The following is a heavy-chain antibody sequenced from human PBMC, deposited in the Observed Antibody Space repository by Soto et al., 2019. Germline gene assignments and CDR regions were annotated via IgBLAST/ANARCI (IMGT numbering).Heavy chain of an antibody. CDR3: ARGPPLYSSSPYDFDY. CDR1: GGSFSGDY. Sequence: SETLSLTCAVYGGSFSGDYWSWIRQPPGKGLEWIGEINHSGSTNYNPSLKSRVTISVDTSKNQFSLKLSSVTAADTAVYYCARGPPLYSSSPYDFDYWGQGTLVTVS. J-gene: IGHJ4*02. D-gene: IGHD6-6*01. CDR2: INHSGST. V-gene: IGHV4-34*01.